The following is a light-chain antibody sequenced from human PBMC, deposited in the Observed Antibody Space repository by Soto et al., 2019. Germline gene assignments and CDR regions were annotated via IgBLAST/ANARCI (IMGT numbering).Light chain of an antibody. CDR3: QSYDSSLSGDWV. J-gene: IGLJ3*02. V-gene: IGLV1-40*01. CDR1: SSNIGAGYD. Sequence: QSVLTQPPSVSGAPGQRVTISCTGSSSNIGAGYDVHWYQQLPGTAPKLLIYGNSNRPSGVPDQFSGSKSGTSASLAITGLQAEDEADYYCQSYDSSLSGDWVFGGGTKLTVL. CDR2: GNS.